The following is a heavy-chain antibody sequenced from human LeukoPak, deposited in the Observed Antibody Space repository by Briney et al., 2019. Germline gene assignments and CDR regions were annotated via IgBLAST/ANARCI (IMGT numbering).Heavy chain of an antibody. CDR2: IYHSGST. CDR1: GYSISSGYY. J-gene: IGHJ5*02. CDR3: ARVNDRIDP. D-gene: IGHD3-22*01. Sequence: SETLSLTCSVSGYSISSGYYWGWTRRPPGKGLEWIGTIYHSGSTYYNPCLKGRVTISVDSSKNQFSLKLSSVTAADTAVYYCARVNDRIDPWGQGTLVTVSS. V-gene: IGHV4-38-2*02.